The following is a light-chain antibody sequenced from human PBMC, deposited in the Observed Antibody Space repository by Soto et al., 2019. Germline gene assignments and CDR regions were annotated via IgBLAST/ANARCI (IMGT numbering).Light chain of an antibody. V-gene: IGKV1-9*01. CDR1: PAIASF. CDR3: QQLNGSPWT. J-gene: IGKJ1*01. CDR2: GAS. Sequence: IQLTQSPSSLSASVGDRVTITCRASPAIASFLAWYQQKPGTAPKLLIYGASTLQSGVPSRVSGSRSGTDYTLTIASLQPEDFATYYCQQLNGSPWTFGQGTKVEIK.